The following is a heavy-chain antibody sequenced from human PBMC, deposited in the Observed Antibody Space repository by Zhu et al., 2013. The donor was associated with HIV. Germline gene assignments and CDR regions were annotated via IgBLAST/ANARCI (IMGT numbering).Heavy chain of an antibody. D-gene: IGHD2-21*02. J-gene: IGHJ4*02. CDR2: IIPIFGTA. V-gene: IGHV1-69*01. CDR3: ARGMTRPGANKARGYYFDY. Sequence: QVQLVQSGAEVKKPGSSVKVSCKASGGTFSSYAISWVRQAPGQGLEWMGGIIPIFGTANYAQKFQGRVTITADESTSTAYMELSSLRSEDTAVYYCARGMTRPGANKARGYYFDYWGQGTLVTVSS. CDR1: GGTFSSYA.